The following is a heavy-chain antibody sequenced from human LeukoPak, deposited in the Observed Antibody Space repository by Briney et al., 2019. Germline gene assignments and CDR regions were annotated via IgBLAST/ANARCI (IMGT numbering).Heavy chain of an antibody. CDR1: GFTFSSYS. V-gene: IGHV3-21*01. CDR2: ISSSSSYI. J-gene: IGHJ5*02. D-gene: IGHD3-9*01. Sequence: PGGSLRPSCAASGFTFSSYSMNWVRQAPGKGLEWVSSISSSSSYIYYADSVKGRFTISRDNAKNSLYLQMNSLRAEDTAVYYCARDDYDILTGYYNWFDPWGQGTLVTVSS. CDR3: ARDDYDILTGYYNWFDP.